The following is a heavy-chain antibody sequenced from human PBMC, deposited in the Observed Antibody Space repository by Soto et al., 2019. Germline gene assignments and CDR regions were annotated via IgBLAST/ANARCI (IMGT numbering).Heavy chain of an antibody. D-gene: IGHD3-10*01. CDR3: ARVRRIVGGTTRPPPDY. J-gene: IGHJ4*02. CDR1: GYTFTSYG. CDR2: ISAYNGNT. V-gene: IGHV1-18*01. Sequence: QVQLVQSGAEVKKPGASVKVSCKASGYTFTSYGISWVRQAPGQGLEWMGWISAYNGNTNYAQKLQGRVTMTTATHTSTAHMELRRLRSDDTAVYYCARVRRIVGGTTRPPPDYWGQGTLVTVSS.